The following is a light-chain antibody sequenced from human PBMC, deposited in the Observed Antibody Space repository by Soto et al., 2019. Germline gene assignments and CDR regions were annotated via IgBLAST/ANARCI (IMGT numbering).Light chain of an antibody. CDR3: QQYKNWPLT. CDR1: QSVSSN. CDR2: GAS. J-gene: IGKJ4*01. V-gene: IGKV3-15*01. Sequence: EIVMTQSPATLSVSPGERATLSCRASQSVSSNFAWYQQKPGQAPRLLIYGASTRATGIPARFSGSGSGTEXXXTISTLQSEDFAVYYCQQYKNWPLTFGGGTKVEIK.